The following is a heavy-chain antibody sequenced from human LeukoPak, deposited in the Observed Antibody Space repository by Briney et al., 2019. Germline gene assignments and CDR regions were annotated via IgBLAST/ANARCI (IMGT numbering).Heavy chain of an antibody. D-gene: IGHD2-8*01. J-gene: IGHJ3*02. V-gene: IGHV4-34*01. Sequence: SETLSLTCAVYGGSFSGYYWSWIRQPPGKGLEWIGEINHSGSTNYNPSLKSRVTISVDTSENQFSLKLSSVTAADTAVYYCAKTLYAYAFDIWGQGTMVTVSS. CDR2: INHSGST. CDR3: AKTLYAYAFDI. CDR1: GGSFSGYY.